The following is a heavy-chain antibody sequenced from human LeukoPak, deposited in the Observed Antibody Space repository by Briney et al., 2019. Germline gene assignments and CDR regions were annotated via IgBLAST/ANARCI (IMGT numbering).Heavy chain of an antibody. V-gene: IGHV3-30*02. CDR3: ARDYN. Sequence: GGSLRLSCAASAFTFSDYGMHWVRQAPGKGLEWVAFIRYDGSYKYYADSVKGRFTISRDNSKNTLYLQMNSLSTEDTAVYYCARDYNLGQGTLVTVSS. CDR1: AFTFSDYG. J-gene: IGHJ4*02. CDR2: IRYDGSYK.